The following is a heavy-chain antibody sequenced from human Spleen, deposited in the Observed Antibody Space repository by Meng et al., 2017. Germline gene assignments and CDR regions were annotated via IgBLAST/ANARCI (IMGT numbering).Heavy chain of an antibody. Sequence: GGSLRLSCAASGFTFSSYAISWVRQAPGKGLEWVSGISGSGGSTYYADSVKGRFTIYRDNSKNTLYLQMNSLRAEDTDVYYCATDSGSHPRDAFDIWGQGTRVTGSS. CDR1: GFTFSSYA. J-gene: IGHJ3*02. CDR2: ISGSGGST. D-gene: IGHD1-26*01. CDR3: ATDSGSHPRDAFDI. V-gene: IGHV3-23*01.